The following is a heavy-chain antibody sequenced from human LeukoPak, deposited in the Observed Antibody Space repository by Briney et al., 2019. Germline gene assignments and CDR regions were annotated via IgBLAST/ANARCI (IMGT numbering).Heavy chain of an antibody. CDR3: AREVRYFDWSHRFDP. D-gene: IGHD3-9*01. J-gene: IGHJ5*02. V-gene: IGHV4-34*01. CDR2: INHSGST. CDR1: GGSFSGYY. Sequence: SETLSLTCAAYGGSFSGYYWSWIRQPPGKGLEWIGEINHSGSTNYNPSLKSRVTISVDTSKNQFSLKLSSVTAADTAVYYCAREVRYFDWSHRFDPWGQGTLVTVSS.